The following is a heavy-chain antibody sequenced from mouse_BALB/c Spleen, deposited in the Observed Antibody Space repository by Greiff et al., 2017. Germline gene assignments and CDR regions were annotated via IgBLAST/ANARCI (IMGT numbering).Heavy chain of an antibody. CDR1: GFSLTSYG. CDR2: IWSGGST. V-gene: IGHV2-4-1*01. D-gene: IGHD2-3*01. Sequence: VKLMESGPGLVQPSQSLSITCTVSGFSLTSYGVHWVRQSPGKGLEWLGVIWSGGSTDYNAAFISRLSISKDNSKSQVFFKMNSLQADDTAIYYCARNRYDGYYVFAYWGQGTLVTVSA. CDR3: ARNRYDGYYVFAY. J-gene: IGHJ3*01.